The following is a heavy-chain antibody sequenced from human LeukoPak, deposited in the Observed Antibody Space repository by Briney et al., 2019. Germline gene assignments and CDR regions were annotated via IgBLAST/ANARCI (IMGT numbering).Heavy chain of an antibody. CDR3: ARVGSGYSGYELVDY. Sequence: ASVKASCKASGGTFSSYAISWVRQAPGQGLEWMGGIIPIFGTANYAQKFQGRVTITADKSTSTAYMELSSLRSEDTAVYYCARVGSGYSGYELVDYWGQGTLVTVSS. CDR1: GGTFSSYA. CDR2: IIPIFGTA. V-gene: IGHV1-69*06. D-gene: IGHD5-12*01. J-gene: IGHJ4*02.